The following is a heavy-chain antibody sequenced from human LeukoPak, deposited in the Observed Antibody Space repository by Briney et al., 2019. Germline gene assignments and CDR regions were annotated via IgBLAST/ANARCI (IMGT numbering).Heavy chain of an antibody. CDR2: ISSSGDTT. CDR1: GFTFRNYG. D-gene: IGHD6-6*01. J-gene: IGHJ3*02. V-gene: IGHV3-23*01. CDR3: AKDKFGSAYSSLDI. Sequence: PGGSLRLSCAVSGFTFRNYGMSWVRQAAGKGLEWVSVISSSGDTTYFADSVKGRFTISRDNSKNTLDLQMNSLRAEDTAVYYCAKDKFGSAYSSLDIWGQGTMVTVSS.